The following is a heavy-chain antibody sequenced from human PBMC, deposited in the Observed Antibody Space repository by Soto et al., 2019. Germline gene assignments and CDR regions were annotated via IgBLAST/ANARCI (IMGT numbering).Heavy chain of an antibody. CDR2: IYPGDSDT. CDR1: GYNFTNYW. CDR3: ARSRRGAYSSGWYSPSGYYNYGIDV. J-gene: IGHJ6*02. Sequence: PGESLKISCKGSGYNFTNYWIGWVRQMPGKGLESMGIIYPGDSDTRYSPSFQGQVTISADKSISTAYLQWSSLKASDTAMYYCARSRRGAYSSGWYSPSGYYNYGIDVWGQGTKVTVSS. V-gene: IGHV5-51*01. D-gene: IGHD6-19*01.